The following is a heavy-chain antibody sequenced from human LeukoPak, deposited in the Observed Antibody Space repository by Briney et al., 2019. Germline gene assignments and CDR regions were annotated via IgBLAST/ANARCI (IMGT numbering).Heavy chain of an antibody. CDR3: ARGGSPLWLELRGNWFDP. CDR2: ISYDGSNK. CDR1: GFTFSSYA. J-gene: IGHJ5*02. D-gene: IGHD1-7*01. Sequence: PGGSLRLSCAASGFTFSSYAMHWVRQAPGKGLEWVAVISYDGSNKYYADSVKGRFTISRDNSKNTLYLQMNSLRAEDTAVYYCARGGSPLWLELRGNWFDPWGQGTLVTVSS. V-gene: IGHV3-30*01.